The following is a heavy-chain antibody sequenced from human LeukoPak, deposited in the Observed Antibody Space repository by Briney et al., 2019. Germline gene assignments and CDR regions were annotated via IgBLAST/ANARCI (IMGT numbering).Heavy chain of an antibody. D-gene: IGHD5-12*01. CDR3: ARDHSSIAGYDWGSPDYYGMDV. J-gene: IGHJ6*02. V-gene: IGHV3-33*01. Sequence: GGSLRISCAASGFTFSSYGMHWVRQAPGKGLERVADIWYDGSNKYYADSVKGRFTISRDNSKNTLYMQMNSLRAEDTAVYYCARDHSSIAGYDWGSPDYYGMDVCGQGTTVTVSS. CDR1: GFTFSSYG. CDR2: IWYDGSNK.